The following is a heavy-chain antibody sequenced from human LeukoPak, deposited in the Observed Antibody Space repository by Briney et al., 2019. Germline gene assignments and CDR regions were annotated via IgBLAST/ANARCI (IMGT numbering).Heavy chain of an antibody. Sequence: GGSLRLSCAASGFTFNNYAMTWVRQAPGKGLEWVSTIIANGGTTYYADSVKGRITNSRDNSKNTLYLQMSSLRAEDTAVYYCAREYGSGSCFDFWGQGTLVTVSS. CDR3: AREYGSGSCFDF. V-gene: IGHV3-23*01. D-gene: IGHD3-10*01. CDR2: IIANGGTT. J-gene: IGHJ4*02. CDR1: GFTFNNYA.